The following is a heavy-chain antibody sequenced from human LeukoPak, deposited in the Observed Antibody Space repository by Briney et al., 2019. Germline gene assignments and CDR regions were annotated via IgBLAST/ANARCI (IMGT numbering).Heavy chain of an antibody. J-gene: IGHJ6*02. V-gene: IGHV1-46*01. Sequence: ASVKVSCKTSGYTFTSYYMNWVRQAPGQGLEWMGITNPSGGSTSYAQKFQDGVAMTMDTSTSTVYMELASLTSEDTAVYYCARDGATDGMDVWGQGTTVTVSS. CDR1: GYTFTSYY. CDR2: TNPSGGST. D-gene: IGHD5-12*01. CDR3: ARDGATDGMDV.